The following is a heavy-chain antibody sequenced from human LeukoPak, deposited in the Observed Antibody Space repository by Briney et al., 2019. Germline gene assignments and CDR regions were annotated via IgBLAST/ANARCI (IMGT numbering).Heavy chain of an antibody. Sequence: SETLSLTCAVYGGSFSGYYWSWIRQPPGKGLEWIGEINHSGSTNYNPSLKSRVTISVDTSKNQFSLKLSSVTAADTAVYYCARDRLYYFDHWGQGTLVTVSS. J-gene: IGHJ4*02. D-gene: IGHD3-16*02. CDR2: INHSGST. CDR3: ARDRLYYFDH. V-gene: IGHV4-34*01. CDR1: GGSFSGYY.